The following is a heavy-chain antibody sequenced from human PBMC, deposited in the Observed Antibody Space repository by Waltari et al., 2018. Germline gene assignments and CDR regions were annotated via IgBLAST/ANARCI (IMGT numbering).Heavy chain of an antibody. CDR2: IYYSGST. CDR1: GGSISSYY. J-gene: IGHJ4*02. V-gene: IGHV4-59*08. Sequence: QVQLQESGPGLVKPSETLSLTCTVPGGSISSYYWSWLRQPPGKGLEWIGYIYYSGSTNYNPSLKSRVTISVDTSKNQFSLKLSSVTAADTAVYYCARHRGSSTSCYSYYFDYWGQGTLVTVSS. D-gene: IGHD2-2*01. CDR3: ARHRGSSTSCYSYYFDY.